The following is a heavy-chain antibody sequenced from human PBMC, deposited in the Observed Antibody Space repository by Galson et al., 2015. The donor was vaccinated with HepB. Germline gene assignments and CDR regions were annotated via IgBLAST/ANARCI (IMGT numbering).Heavy chain of an antibody. V-gene: IGHV1-69*13. Sequence: SVKVSCKASGGTFSSYAISWVRQAPGQGLEWMGGITPIFGTANYAQKFQGRVTITADESTSTAYMELSSLRSEDTAVYYCARAKGEDYDFWSGYYTKYYYYYYYMDVWGKGTTVTVSS. CDR3: ARAKGEDYDFWSGYYTKYYYYYYYMDV. CDR2: ITPIFGTA. CDR1: GGTFSSYA. J-gene: IGHJ6*03. D-gene: IGHD3-3*01.